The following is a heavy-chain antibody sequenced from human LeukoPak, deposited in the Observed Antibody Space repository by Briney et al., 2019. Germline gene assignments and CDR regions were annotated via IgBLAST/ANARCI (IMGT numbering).Heavy chain of an antibody. J-gene: IGHJ6*03. CDR3: AKDSGKGSSAFDYYYMDV. Sequence: GGSLRLSCAASGFTFDDYAMHWVRQAPGKGLEWVSGISWNSGSIGYADSVKGRFTISRDNAKNSLYLQMNSLRTEDTALYYCAKDSGKGSSAFDYYYMDVWGKGTTVTVSS. V-gene: IGHV3-9*01. CDR2: ISWNSGSI. D-gene: IGHD6-19*01. CDR1: GFTFDDYA.